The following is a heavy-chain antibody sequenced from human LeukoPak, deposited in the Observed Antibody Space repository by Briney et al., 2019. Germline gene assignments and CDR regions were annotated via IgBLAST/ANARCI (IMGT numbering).Heavy chain of an antibody. Sequence: ASVKVSCKASGYTFTGYYMHCVRQAPGQGLEWMGWINPNSGGTNYAQKFQGRVTMTRDTSISTAYMELSRLRSDDTPVYYFATGYWGGVCYSSLHYWGQGTMVTVSS. CDR1: GYTFTGYY. J-gene: IGHJ4*02. D-gene: IGHD2-21*01. CDR3: ATGYWGGVCYSSLHY. CDR2: INPNSGGT. V-gene: IGHV1-2*02.